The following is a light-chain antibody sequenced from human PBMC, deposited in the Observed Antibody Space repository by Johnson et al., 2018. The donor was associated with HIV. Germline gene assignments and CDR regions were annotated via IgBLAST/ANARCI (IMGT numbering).Light chain of an antibody. CDR1: SSNIGNNY. CDR3: GTWDSSLSAAYV. Sequence: QSVLTQPPSVSAAPGQKVTISCSGSSSNIGNNYVSWYQQLPGTAPKLLIYENNKRPSGIPDRFSGSKSGTSATLGITGLQTGDEAVYYCGTWDSSLSAAYVFGTGTKVTVL. V-gene: IGLV1-51*02. CDR2: ENN. J-gene: IGLJ1*01.